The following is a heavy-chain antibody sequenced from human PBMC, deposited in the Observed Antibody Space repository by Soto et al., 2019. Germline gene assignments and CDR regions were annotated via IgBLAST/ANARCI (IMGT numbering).Heavy chain of an antibody. J-gene: IGHJ6*02. D-gene: IGHD6-6*01. CDR3: GRIGYGSSGVYYYYYDMDV. Sequence: QVQLVQSGAEVKKPGSSVKVSCKASGGTFGTYAISWVRQAPGHWLEWMGGIIPMFATANYAQKFQGRVTITAAESTSTAYMEMSSLRSDYTAVYYCGRIGYGSSGVYYYYYDMDVWGQGTTVTVSS. V-gene: IGHV1-69*01. CDR1: GGTFGTYA. CDR2: IIPMFATA.